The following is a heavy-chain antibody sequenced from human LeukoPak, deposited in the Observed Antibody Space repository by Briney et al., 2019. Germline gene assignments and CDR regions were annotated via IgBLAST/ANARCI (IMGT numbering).Heavy chain of an antibody. CDR3: ARGGPRIAVPGTVL. Sequence: ASVKVSCKASGYTFTSYYMHWVRQAPGQGLEWMGIINPSGGSTSYAQKFQGRVTMTTDTSTSTAYMELRSLRSDDTAVYYCARGGPRIAVPGTVLWGQGTLVTVSS. CDR1: GYTFTSYY. D-gene: IGHD6-19*01. J-gene: IGHJ4*02. V-gene: IGHV1-46*01. CDR2: INPSGGST.